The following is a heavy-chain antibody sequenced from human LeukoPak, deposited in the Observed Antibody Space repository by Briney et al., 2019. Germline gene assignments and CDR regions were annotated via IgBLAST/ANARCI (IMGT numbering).Heavy chain of an antibody. Sequence: ASVRVSCKAFGYTFTGYHIHWVRQAPGQGLEWMGRIYSNSGGTNYAQKFQGRVAMTRDTSISTAYMELSRLRSDDTAVYYCARDRSDALDFWGQGTMVTVSS. V-gene: IGHV1-2*06. J-gene: IGHJ3*01. CDR3: ARDRSDALDF. CDR1: GYTFTGYH. CDR2: IYSNSGGT.